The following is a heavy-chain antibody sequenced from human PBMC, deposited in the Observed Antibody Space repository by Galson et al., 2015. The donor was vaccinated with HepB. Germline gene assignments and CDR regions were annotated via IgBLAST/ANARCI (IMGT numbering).Heavy chain of an antibody. CDR1: GFTFSSYG. CDR3: ARDPGYCSGGSCWENGMDV. Sequence: SLRLSCAASGFTFSSYGMHWVRQAPGKGLEWISFISSSSSYIYYADSVKGRFTISRDNAKNSLYLQVNSLRAEDTAVYYCARDPGYCSGGSCWENGMDVWGQGTTVTVSS. CDR2: ISSSSSYI. J-gene: IGHJ6*02. V-gene: IGHV3-21*01. D-gene: IGHD2-15*01.